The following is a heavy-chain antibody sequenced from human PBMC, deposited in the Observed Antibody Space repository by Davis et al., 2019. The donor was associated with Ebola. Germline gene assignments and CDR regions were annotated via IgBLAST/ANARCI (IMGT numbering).Heavy chain of an antibody. J-gene: IGHJ6*02. Sequence: GGSLRLSCAASGLTFSSYAMSWVRQAPGKGLEWVSSISSSSNYIYYADSVKGRFTISRDNAKNSLYLQMNSLRAEDTAVYYCARDLYLGSWNYYGMDVWGQGTTVTVSS. CDR3: ARDLYLGSWNYYGMDV. CDR1: GLTFSSYA. V-gene: IGHV3-21*01. D-gene: IGHD2-2*02. CDR2: ISSSSNYI.